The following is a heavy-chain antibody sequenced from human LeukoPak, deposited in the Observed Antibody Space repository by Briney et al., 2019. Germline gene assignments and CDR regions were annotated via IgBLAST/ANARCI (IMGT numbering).Heavy chain of an antibody. CDR1: GGSIRSSYYY. J-gene: IGHJ6*02. CDR2: IYDSGST. CDR3: ARDRVVVTLTRFYYYYGMDV. D-gene: IGHD3-22*01. Sequence: SETLSLTCTVSGGSIRSSYYYWGWIRQPPGKGLEWIGSIYDSGSTYYNPSLKSRVTISVDTSKNQFSLKLNSVTAADTAVYYCARDRVVVTLTRFYYYYGMDVWGQGTTVTVSS. V-gene: IGHV4-39*02.